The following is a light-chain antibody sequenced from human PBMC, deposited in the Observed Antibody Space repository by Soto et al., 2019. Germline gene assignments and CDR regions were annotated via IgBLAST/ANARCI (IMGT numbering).Light chain of an antibody. CDR3: AAWDDRLRGFL. CDR1: SSNIGSNS. CDR2: KNS. J-gene: IGLJ1*01. Sequence: QSVLTQPPSASGTPGQRVTISCSGSSSNIGSNSVYWYQQLPRTAPKLLIFKNSQRPSGVPDRFSGSKSGTSASLAVSGLRSGDEADYYCAAWDDRLRGFLFGPGTKLTVL. V-gene: IGLV1-47*01.